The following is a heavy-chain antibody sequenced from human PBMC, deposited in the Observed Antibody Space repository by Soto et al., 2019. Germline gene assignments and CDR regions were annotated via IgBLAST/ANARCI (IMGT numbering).Heavy chain of an antibody. J-gene: IGHJ4*02. Sequence: QLQLQESGSGLVKPSQTLSLTCAVSGGSISSGGYSWSWIRQPPGKGLEWIGYISHSGSTYYNPSLNSRVTISVARSKNQFSLKLSSVTAADTAMYYCASGSHVPHYWGQGTLVTVSS. CDR1: GGSISSGGYS. CDR3: ASGSHVPHY. D-gene: IGHD6-6*01. V-gene: IGHV4-30-2*01. CDR2: ISHSGST.